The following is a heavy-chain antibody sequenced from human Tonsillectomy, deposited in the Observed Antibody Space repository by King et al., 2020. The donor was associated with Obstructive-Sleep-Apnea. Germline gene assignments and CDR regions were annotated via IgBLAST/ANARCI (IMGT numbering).Heavy chain of an antibody. V-gene: IGHV4-4*07. CDR1: GGSISSYY. Sequence: VQLQESGPGLVKPSETLSLTCTVSGGSISSYYWSWIRQPAGKGLEWIGRIYTSGSTNYNPSLKSRVTMSVDTSKNQFSLKLSSVTAADTAVYYCARGLFYGNFTRVSAFDIWGQGTMVTVSS. CDR3: ARGLFYGNFTRVSAFDI. CDR2: IYTSGST. J-gene: IGHJ3*02. D-gene: IGHD1-1*01.